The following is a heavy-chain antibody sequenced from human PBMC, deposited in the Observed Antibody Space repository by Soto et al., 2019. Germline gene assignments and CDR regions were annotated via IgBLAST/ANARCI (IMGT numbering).Heavy chain of an antibody. CDR3: AKDRGVSLVAAPEFDY. Sequence: SVKVSCKASGGTFSNYAISWVRQAPGQGLEWMGGIILPFGTPNYAQKFQGRVTITADESMTTAYMELNNLRAEDTAIYYCAKDRGVSLVAAPEFDYWGQGTLVTVSS. J-gene: IGHJ4*02. V-gene: IGHV1-69*13. CDR1: GGTFSNYA. D-gene: IGHD5-12*01. CDR2: IILPFGTP.